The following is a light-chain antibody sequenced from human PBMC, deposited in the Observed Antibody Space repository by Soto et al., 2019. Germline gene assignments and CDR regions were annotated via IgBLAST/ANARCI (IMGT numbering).Light chain of an antibody. CDR2: GAS. V-gene: IGKV3-15*01. CDR3: QQYA. J-gene: IGKJ1*01. CDR1: HSVSSN. Sequence: EIVMTQSPATLSVSPGERATLSCRASHSVSSNLAWYQQKPGQAPRLLIYGASTRATGIPARFSGSGSGTEFTLTISSLQSEDFAVYYCQQYAFGQGTKEEIK.